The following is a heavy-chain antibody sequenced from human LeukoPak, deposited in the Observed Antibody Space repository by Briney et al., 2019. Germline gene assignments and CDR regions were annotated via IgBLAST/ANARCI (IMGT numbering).Heavy chain of an antibody. CDR3: ARQNYDFWSGYSNWFDP. CDR2: IYYSGST. CDR1: GGSISSGDYS. J-gene: IGHJ5*02. Sequence: SETLSLTCTVSGGSISSGDYSWSWTRQPPGKGLEWIGYIYYSGSTYYNPSLKSRVTISVDTSKNQFSLKLSSVTAADTAVYYCARQNYDFWSGYSNWFDPWGQGTLVTVSS. D-gene: IGHD3-3*01. V-gene: IGHV4-30-4*01.